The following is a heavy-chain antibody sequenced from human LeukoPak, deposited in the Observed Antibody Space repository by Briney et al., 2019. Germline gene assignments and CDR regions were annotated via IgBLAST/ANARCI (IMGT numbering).Heavy chain of an antibody. D-gene: IGHD6-19*01. CDR3: ARDGAVATYYFDY. V-gene: IGHV3-33*01. Sequence: PGRSLGLSCAASGFTFSSYGMHWVRQAPGKGLEWVAVIWYDGSNKYYADSVKGRFTISRDNSKNTLYLQMNSLRAEDTAVYYCARDGAVATYYFDYWCQGTLVTVSS. CDR1: GFTFSSYG. J-gene: IGHJ4*02. CDR2: IWYDGSNK.